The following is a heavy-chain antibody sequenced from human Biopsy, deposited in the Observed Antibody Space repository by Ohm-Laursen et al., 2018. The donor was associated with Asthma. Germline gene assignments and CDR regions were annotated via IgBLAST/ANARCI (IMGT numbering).Heavy chain of an antibody. CDR3: ARAVDYSHYYGIDV. V-gene: IGHV1-18*01. CDR1: GYTFNSAG. D-gene: IGHD3-10*01. Sequence: ASVKVSCKTSGYTFNSAGITWVRQAPGQGLEWMGWISVYNGNTKVAQKLQDRVTMITDTPTSTAYMELRSLRSDDTAVYFCARAVDYSHYYGIDVWGQGITVTVS. J-gene: IGHJ6*02. CDR2: ISVYNGNT.